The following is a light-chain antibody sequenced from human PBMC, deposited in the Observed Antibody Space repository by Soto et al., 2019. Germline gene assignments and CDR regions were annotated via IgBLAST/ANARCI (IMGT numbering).Light chain of an antibody. CDR2: AAS. CDR3: QKYTNVPT. Sequence: DNQMTQSPSSLAASVGDRVTITCRASQGISHYLAWDQQIPGKVPKLLISAASTLQSGVPSRFSGSGSGTDFTLTSSRLQPEDVATYYCQKYTNVPTFGGGTKGEI. V-gene: IGKV1-27*01. CDR1: QGISHY. J-gene: IGKJ4*01.